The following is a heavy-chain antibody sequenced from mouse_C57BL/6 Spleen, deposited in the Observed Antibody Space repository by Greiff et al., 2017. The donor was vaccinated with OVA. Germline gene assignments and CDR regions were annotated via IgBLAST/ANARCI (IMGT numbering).Heavy chain of an antibody. D-gene: IGHD4-1*01. CDR1: GYTFTDYN. CDR3: ARSGTWFAY. Sequence: VQLQQSGPELVKPGASVKIPCKASGYTFTDYNMDWVKQSHGKSLEWIGDINPNNGGNIYNQKFKGKATLTVDKSSSTAYIELSSLTSVDTAVYYCARSGTWFAYWGQGTLVTVSA. V-gene: IGHV1-18*01. CDR2: INPNNGGN. J-gene: IGHJ3*01.